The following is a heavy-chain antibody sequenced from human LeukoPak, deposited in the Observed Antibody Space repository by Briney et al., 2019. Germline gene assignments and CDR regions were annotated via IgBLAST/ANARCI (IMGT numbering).Heavy chain of an antibody. CDR1: GGSFSGYY. D-gene: IGHD4-11*01. V-gene: IGHV4-34*01. J-gene: IGHJ6*03. Sequence: KPSETLSLTCAVYGGSFSGYYWSWIRQPPGKGLEWIGEINHSGSTNYNPSLKSRVTISVDTSKNQFSLKLSSVTAADTAVYYCARDYSNNYYYMDVWGKGTTVTVSS. CDR2: INHSGST. CDR3: ARDYSNNYYYMDV.